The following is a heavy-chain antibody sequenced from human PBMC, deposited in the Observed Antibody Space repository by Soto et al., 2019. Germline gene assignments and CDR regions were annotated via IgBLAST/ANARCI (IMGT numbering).Heavy chain of an antibody. J-gene: IGHJ5*02. CDR1: GYTFTSYG. V-gene: IGHV1-18*01. D-gene: IGHD3-10*01. CDR3: ALTMVRQDWFDP. CDR2: ISAYNGNT. Sequence: ASVKVSCKASGYTFTSYGISWVRQAPGQGLEWMGWISAYNGNTNYAQKLQGRVTMTTDTSTSTAYMELRSLRSGDTAVYYCALTMVRQDWFDPWGQGTLVTVSS.